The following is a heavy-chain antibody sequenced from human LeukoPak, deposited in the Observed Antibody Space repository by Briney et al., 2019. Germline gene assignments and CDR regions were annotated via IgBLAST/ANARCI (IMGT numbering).Heavy chain of an antibody. Sequence: PSETLSLTCTVSGGSISSGDYYWSWIRQPPGKGLEWIGYIYYSGSTYYNPSLKSRVTISVDTSKNQFSRKLSSVTAADTAVYYCARSFRGYPHRFDLWGQGTLVTVSS. J-gene: IGHJ5*02. CDR3: ARSFRGYPHRFDL. D-gene: IGHD3-22*01. CDR2: IYYSGST. CDR1: GGSISSGDYY. V-gene: IGHV4-30-4*01.